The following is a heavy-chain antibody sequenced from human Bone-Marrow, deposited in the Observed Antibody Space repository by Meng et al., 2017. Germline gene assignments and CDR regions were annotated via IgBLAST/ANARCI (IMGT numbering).Heavy chain of an antibody. J-gene: IGHJ4*02. D-gene: IGHD1-26*01. Sequence: QVQLQQSGPGLVKPSQTLSLPCPISGDSVSSTSAAWHWIRRSPSRGLEWLGRTYYRSRWYTDYAVSVKSRININPDTTENHFSLQLNSVTPEDTAVYYCARESSGSPLDYWGRGTLVTVSS. V-gene: IGHV6-1*01. CDR3: ARESSGSPLDY. CDR2: TYYRSRWYT. CDR1: GDSVSSTSAA.